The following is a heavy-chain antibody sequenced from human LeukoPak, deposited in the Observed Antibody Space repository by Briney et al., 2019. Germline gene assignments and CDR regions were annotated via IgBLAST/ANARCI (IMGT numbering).Heavy chain of an antibody. J-gene: IGHJ6*04. D-gene: IGHD6-19*01. CDR2: ISYDGSNN. CDR1: AFTVSSDG. CDR3: AKDLAVADTLSLYYNSSGMGV. Sequence: GKSLRPACAASAFTVSSDGIHWVRQAPGKGLEWGAVISYDGSNNYYADSVKGRFTISRENSKNTLYLQMKSLRDEDTVVYYCAKDLAVADTLSLYYNSSGMGVWGTGPAVTVSS. V-gene: IGHV3-30*18.